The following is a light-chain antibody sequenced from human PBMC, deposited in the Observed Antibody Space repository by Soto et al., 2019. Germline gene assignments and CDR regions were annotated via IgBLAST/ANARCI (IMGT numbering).Light chain of an antibody. V-gene: IGLV2-8*01. CDR1: SSDVGGYNY. CDR3: SSYAGSSNV. Sequence: QSVLTQPPSASGSPGQSVAISCTGTSSDVGGYNYVSWYQQHPGKAPKLMIYEVSKRPSGVPDRFSGSKSGNTASLTVSGLQAEDEADYYCSSYAGSSNVFGTGIKVPS. J-gene: IGLJ1*01. CDR2: EVS.